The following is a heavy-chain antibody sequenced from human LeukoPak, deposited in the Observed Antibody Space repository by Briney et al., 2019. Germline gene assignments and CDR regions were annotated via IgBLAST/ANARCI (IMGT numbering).Heavy chain of an antibody. J-gene: IGHJ4*02. CDR3: ATRFGGGSGWYFDY. D-gene: IGHD6-19*01. V-gene: IGHV3-30-3*01. CDR2: IQHDGSRT. CDR1: GFTFSSYA. Sequence: EGSLRLSCAASGFTFSSYAMNWVRQAPGKGLERVAGIQHDGSRTYYADSVKGRFTISRGNSKNTLYLQMNSLRAEDTAVYYCATRFGGGSGWYFDYWGQGTLVTVSS.